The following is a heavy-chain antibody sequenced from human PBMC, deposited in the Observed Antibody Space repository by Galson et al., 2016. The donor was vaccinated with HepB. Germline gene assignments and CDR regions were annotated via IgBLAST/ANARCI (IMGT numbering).Heavy chain of an antibody. CDR3: ARGGYYDSSGSLRY. J-gene: IGHJ4*02. V-gene: IGHV4-61*01. CDR2: IFHTGGT. D-gene: IGHD3-22*01. Sequence: ETLSLTCTVSGGSVTSDSSYWSWIRQPPGKGLEWIGYIFHTGGTNYNPSLKSRVTISVDKSKNQFSLRVTSVTAADTALCYCARGGYYDSSGSLRYWGQGTLVTVSS. CDR1: GGSVTSDSSY.